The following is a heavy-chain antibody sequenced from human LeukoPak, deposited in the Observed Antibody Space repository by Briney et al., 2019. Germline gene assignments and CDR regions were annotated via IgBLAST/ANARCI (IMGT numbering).Heavy chain of an antibody. CDR1: GFTFDDYA. D-gene: IGHD6-13*01. J-gene: IGHJ4*02. CDR3: AKDASYSSSSYDY. V-gene: IGHV3-9*01. Sequence: GRSLRLSCAASGFTFDDYAMHWVRQAPGKGLEWVSGISWNSGSIGYADSVKGRFTISRDNAKNSLYLQMNSLRAEDTALYYCAKDASYSSSSYDYWGQGTLVTVSS. CDR2: ISWNSGSI.